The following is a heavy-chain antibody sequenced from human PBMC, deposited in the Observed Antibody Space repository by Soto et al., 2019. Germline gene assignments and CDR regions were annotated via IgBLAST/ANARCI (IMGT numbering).Heavy chain of an antibody. CDR2: IYYSGNT. Sequence: QVQLQESGPGLVKPSQTLSLTCTVSGGSFTSGGYYWTWIRQHPGKGLEWIGYIYYSGNTYYNPSLKSRVAISVDTSKNQFSLKLSSVTAADTAVYYCARGRYGDYDFDYWGQGTLVTVSS. CDR3: ARGRYGDYDFDY. J-gene: IGHJ4*02. V-gene: IGHV4-31*03. CDR1: GGSFTSGGYY. D-gene: IGHD4-17*01.